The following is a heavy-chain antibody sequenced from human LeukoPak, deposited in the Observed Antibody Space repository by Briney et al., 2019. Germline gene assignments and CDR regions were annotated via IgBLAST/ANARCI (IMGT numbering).Heavy chain of an antibody. Sequence: ASVKVSCEASGYTFTGYYMHWVRQAPGQGLEWMGWINPNSGGTNYAQKFQGRVTMTRDTSISTAYMELSRLRSDDTAVYYCARETYYYGSGRYNWFDPWGQGTLVTVSS. CDR1: GYTFTGYY. V-gene: IGHV1-2*02. CDR2: INPNSGGT. CDR3: ARETYYYGSGRYNWFDP. J-gene: IGHJ5*02. D-gene: IGHD3-10*01.